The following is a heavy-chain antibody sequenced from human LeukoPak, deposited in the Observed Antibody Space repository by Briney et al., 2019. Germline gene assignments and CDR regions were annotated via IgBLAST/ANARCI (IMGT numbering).Heavy chain of an antibody. D-gene: IGHD2-15*01. V-gene: IGHV3-48*03. CDR2: ISSGGTNK. CDR3: ARGEYCTGGSCYFDY. J-gene: IGHJ4*02. Sequence: GGSLRLCCAASGFTFSSYEMTWVRQATGEGLEWVSDISSGGTNKYYADSVKGRFTISRDNAKNSLYLQMNSLRAEDTAIYYCARGEYCTGGSCYFDYWGQGTLVTVSS. CDR1: GFTFSSYE.